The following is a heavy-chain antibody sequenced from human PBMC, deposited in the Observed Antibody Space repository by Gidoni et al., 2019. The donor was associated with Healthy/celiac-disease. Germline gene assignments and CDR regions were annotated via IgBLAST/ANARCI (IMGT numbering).Heavy chain of an antibody. CDR2: INPSGGST. CDR1: GYTFTSYY. D-gene: IGHD6-19*01. CDR3: ARGIAVAGTSVYFQH. Sequence: QVQLVQSGAEVKKPGASVKVSCKASGYTFTSYYMHWVRPAPGQGLEWMGIINPSGGSTSYAQKFQGRVTRTRDTSTSTVYMELSSLRSEDTAVYYCARGIAVAGTSVYFQHWGQGTLVTVSS. J-gene: IGHJ1*01. V-gene: IGHV1-46*01.